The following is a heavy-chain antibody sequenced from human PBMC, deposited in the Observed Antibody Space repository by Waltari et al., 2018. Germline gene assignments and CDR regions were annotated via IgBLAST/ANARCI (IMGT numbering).Heavy chain of an antibody. CDR1: GFAFSSYD. CDR2: ISGSGGST. J-gene: IGHJ4*02. Sequence: EVQLLESGGGLVQPGGSLRISCAASGFAFSSYDMNWVRQATGKGLGWVSGISGSGGSTYYADSVKGRFTISRDNSKNTLYLQMNSLRAEDTAVYYCAKPSLDYWGQGTLVTVSS. CDR3: AKPSLDY. V-gene: IGHV3-23*01.